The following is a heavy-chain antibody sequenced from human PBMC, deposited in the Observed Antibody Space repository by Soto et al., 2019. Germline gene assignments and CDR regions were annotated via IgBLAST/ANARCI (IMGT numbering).Heavy chain of an antibody. CDR2: ISNDGSNN. V-gene: IGHV3-30*03. J-gene: IGHJ6*02. D-gene: IGHD3-10*01. CDR1: GFAFSNYG. Sequence: QVQLVESGGGVVQPGRSLRLSCAASGFAFSNYGIHWVRQAPGKGLVWVAIISNDGSNNYYPNSVKGRFTISRDNSKDTLFLKMNSLRSEDTAVYSCLWFGDGDYYGMDVWGQGTTVTVSS. CDR3: LWFGDGDYYGMDV.